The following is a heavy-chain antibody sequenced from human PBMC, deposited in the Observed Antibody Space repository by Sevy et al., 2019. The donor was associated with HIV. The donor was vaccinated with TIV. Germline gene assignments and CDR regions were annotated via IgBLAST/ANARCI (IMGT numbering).Heavy chain of an antibody. D-gene: IGHD5-18*01. J-gene: IGHJ4*02. Sequence: GGSLRLSCAASGFTFSSYWMSWVRQAPGKGLEWVANIKQDGSEKYYVYSVKGRFTISRDNAKNSLYLQMNSLRAEDTAVYCCSKELIQLWGGVLDYWGQGTLVTVSS. V-gene: IGHV3-7*03. CDR2: IKQDGSEK. CDR1: GFTFSSYW. CDR3: SKELIQLWGGVLDY.